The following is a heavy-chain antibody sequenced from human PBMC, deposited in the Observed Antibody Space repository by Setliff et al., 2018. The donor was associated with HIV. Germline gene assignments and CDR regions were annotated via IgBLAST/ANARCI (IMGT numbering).Heavy chain of an antibody. CDR2: MTPYSGNT. D-gene: IGHD3-10*01. CDR1: GYTFTSYD. Sequence: ASVKVSCKASGYTFTSYDINWVRQATGQGLDWMGWMTPYSGNTGYELKFQARVTMTRDTSISTAYMELSSLTSEETAVYYCARGKGVGGVVITGGLDVWGKGTTVTVSS. J-gene: IGHJ6*04. CDR3: ARGKGVGGVVITGGLDV. V-gene: IGHV1-8*02.